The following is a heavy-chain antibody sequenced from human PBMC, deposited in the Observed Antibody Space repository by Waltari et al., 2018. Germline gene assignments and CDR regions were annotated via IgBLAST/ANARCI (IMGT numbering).Heavy chain of an antibody. CDR1: GFTFDDYA. D-gene: IGHD3-10*01. J-gene: IGHJ3*02. CDR2: ISWNSGSI. Sequence: EVQLVESGGGLVQPGRSLRLSCAASGFTFDDYAMNWVRQAPGKGLEWVSGISWNSGSIGYADSVKGRFTISRDNAKNSLYLQMNSLRAEDMALYYCARNNMVQGTYAFDIWGQGTMVTVSS. CDR3: ARNNMVQGTYAFDI. V-gene: IGHV3-9*03.